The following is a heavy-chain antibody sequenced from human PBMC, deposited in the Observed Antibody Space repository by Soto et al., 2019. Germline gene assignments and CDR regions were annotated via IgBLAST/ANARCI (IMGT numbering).Heavy chain of an antibody. CDR3: TTGPGYRSSLSSM. Sequence: EVQLVESGGGLVKPGGSLRLSCAASGFTFSNAGMSWVRQAPGKGLEWVGGIKSKTDGGTTDYAAPVKGRFIISRDDSKNTLDLQMNSLKTEDTAVYYCTTGPGYRSSLSSMWGQGTLVTVSS. CDR2: IKSKTDGGTT. J-gene: IGHJ4*02. CDR1: GFTFSNAG. D-gene: IGHD6-13*01. V-gene: IGHV3-15*01.